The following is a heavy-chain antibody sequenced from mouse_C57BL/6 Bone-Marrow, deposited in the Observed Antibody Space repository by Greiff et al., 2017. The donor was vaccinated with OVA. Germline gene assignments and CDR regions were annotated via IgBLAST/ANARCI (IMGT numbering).Heavy chain of an antibody. Sequence: VQLQQSGPELVKPGASVKIPCKASGYTFTDYNMDWVKQSHGKSLEWIGDINPNNGGTIYNQKFKGKATLTVDKSSSTAYMELRSLTSEDTAVYYCARRPWLAYWGQGTLVTVSA. CDR3: ARRPWLAY. J-gene: IGHJ3*01. CDR2: INPNNGGT. V-gene: IGHV1-18*01. CDR1: GYTFTDYN.